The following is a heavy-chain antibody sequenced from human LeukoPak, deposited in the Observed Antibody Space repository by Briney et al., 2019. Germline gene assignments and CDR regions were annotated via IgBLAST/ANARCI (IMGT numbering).Heavy chain of an antibody. CDR3: ARESLTWLQSRTSWFDP. CDR2: IYYSGST. D-gene: IGHD5-24*01. V-gene: IGHV4-39*07. J-gene: IGHJ5*02. CDR1: GGSISGSSYY. Sequence: NTSETLSLTCTVSGGSISGSSYYWGWIRQPPGKGLEWIGSIYYSGSTYYNPSLKSRVTISVDSSKNQFSLRLSSVTAADTAVYYCARESLTWLQSRTSWFDPWGQGTLVTVSS.